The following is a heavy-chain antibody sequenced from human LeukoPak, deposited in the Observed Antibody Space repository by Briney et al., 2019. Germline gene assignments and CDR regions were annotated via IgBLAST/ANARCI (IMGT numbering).Heavy chain of an antibody. Sequence: GGSLRLSCAASGFTFSSYAMSWVRQAPGKGLEWVSAISGSGGSTYYADSVKGRFTISRDNSKNTLYLQMNSLRAEDTAVYYCARDYSSSTDFLVGYWGQGTLVTVSS. J-gene: IGHJ4*02. CDR2: ISGSGGST. V-gene: IGHV3-23*01. CDR3: ARDYSSSTDFLVGY. CDR1: GFTFSSYA. D-gene: IGHD6-6*01.